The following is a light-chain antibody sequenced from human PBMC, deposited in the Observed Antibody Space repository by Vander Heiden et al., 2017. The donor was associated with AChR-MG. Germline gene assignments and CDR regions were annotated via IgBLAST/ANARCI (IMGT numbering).Light chain of an antibody. Sequence: IQTSQSPSTLSASVGDRVTITCRASKSISTWLAWYQQKAGKAPKLLIYKAFSLESGVPSRFSGSGSGTEFTLTISILQPDDFATYYCQQYHSYSTFGQGTKVEIK. CDR1: KSISTW. CDR2: KAF. V-gene: IGKV1-5*03. CDR3: QQYHSYST. J-gene: IGKJ1*01.